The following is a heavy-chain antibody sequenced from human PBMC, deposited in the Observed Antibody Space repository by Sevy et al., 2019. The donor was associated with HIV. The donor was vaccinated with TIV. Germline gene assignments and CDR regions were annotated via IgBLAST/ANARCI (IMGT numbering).Heavy chain of an antibody. Sequence: GGSLRLSCVASGFTFSDHYMEWVRQAPGKGLEWVGRIRNKADSYTTEYAASVKGRFTISRHDSKNSLYLLMNSLKTEDTAVYYCATHAGIAAAGRVFDYWGQGTLVTVSS. V-gene: IGHV3-72*01. CDR2: IRNKADSYTT. J-gene: IGHJ4*02. CDR3: ATHAGIAAAGRVFDY. D-gene: IGHD6-13*01. CDR1: GFTFSDHY.